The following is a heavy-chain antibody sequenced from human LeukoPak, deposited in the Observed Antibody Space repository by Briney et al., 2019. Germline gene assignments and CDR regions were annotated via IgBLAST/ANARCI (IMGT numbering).Heavy chain of an antibody. CDR1: GFSLSDHF. Sequence: PGGSLRLSCAASGFSLSDHFVDWVRQAPGKGLEWVGRSRNKARTYTTEYAASVKGRFTISRDDSQNSLYLQMNSLKTEDTAVYYCTRALDISGYFYPFDSWGQGTLVTVSS. CDR3: TRALDISGYFYPFDS. V-gene: IGHV3-72*01. J-gene: IGHJ4*02. CDR2: SRNKARTYTT. D-gene: IGHD3-22*01.